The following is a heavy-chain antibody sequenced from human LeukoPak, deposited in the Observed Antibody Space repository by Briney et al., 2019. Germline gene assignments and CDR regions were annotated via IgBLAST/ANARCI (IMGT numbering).Heavy chain of an antibody. CDR3: AKAGYGSSWYVPDY. Sequence: PGGSLRLSCAASGFTFSSYNMNWVRQAPGKGLEWVSAISGSGGSTYYADSVKGRFTISRDNSKNTLYLQMNSLRAEDTAVYYCAKAGYGSSWYVPDYWGQGTLVTVSS. D-gene: IGHD6-13*01. CDR1: GFTFSSYN. J-gene: IGHJ4*02. V-gene: IGHV3-23*01. CDR2: ISGSGGST.